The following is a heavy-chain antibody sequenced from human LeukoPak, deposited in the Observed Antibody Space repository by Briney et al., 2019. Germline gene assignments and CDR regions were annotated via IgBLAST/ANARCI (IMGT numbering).Heavy chain of an antibody. Sequence: SETLSLTCTVSGGSIGSSSYYWGWIRQPPGKGLEWIGSIYYSGSTYYNPSLKSRVTISVDTSENQFSLKLSSVTAADTAVYYCARHNGMYYYYYGMDVWGQGTTVTVSS. J-gene: IGHJ6*02. V-gene: IGHV4-39*01. CDR2: IYYSGST. CDR3: ARHNGMYYYYYGMDV. D-gene: IGHD1-14*01. CDR1: GGSIGSSSYY.